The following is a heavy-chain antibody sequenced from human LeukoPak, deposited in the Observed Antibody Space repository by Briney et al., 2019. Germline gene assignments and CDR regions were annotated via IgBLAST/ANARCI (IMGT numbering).Heavy chain of an antibody. D-gene: IGHD2-2*01. CDR1: GFTFSSYG. V-gene: IGHV3-33*01. Sequence: GGSLRLSCAASGFTFSSYGMHWVRQAPGKGLEWVAVIWYDGSNKYYADSVKGRFTISRDNSKNTLYLQMNSLRAEDTAVYYCARQVRQYQPIYYYYMDVWGKGTTVTVSS. CDR3: ARQVRQYQPIYYYYMDV. J-gene: IGHJ6*03. CDR2: IWYDGSNK.